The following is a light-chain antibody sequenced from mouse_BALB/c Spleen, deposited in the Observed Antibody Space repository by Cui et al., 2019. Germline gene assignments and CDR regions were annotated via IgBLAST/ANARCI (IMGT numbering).Light chain of an antibody. V-gene: IGKV4-58*01. CDR3: QQWSGYPFT. Sequence: EHVLTQSPAIKAASLGQKVTMTCSASSSVSSSYLHWYQQKSGASPKPLIHRTSNLASGVPARFSGSGSGTSYSLTISSVEAEDDATYYCQQWSGYPFTFGSGTKLEIK. CDR2: RTS. CDR1: SSVSSSY. J-gene: IGKJ4*01.